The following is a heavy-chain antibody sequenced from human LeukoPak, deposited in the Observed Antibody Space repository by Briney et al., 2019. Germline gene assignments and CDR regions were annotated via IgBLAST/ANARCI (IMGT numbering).Heavy chain of an antibody. V-gene: IGHV1-8*01. J-gene: IGHJ6*03. CDR3: ARGSNSDFWSGYYLSYYYYMDV. CDR1: GYTFTSYD. CDR2: MNPNSGNT. D-gene: IGHD3-3*01. Sequence: GASVKVSCKASGYTFTSYDINWVRQATGQGLEWMGWMNPNSGNTGYAQKFQGRVTMTRNTSISTAYMELSSLRSEDTAVYYCARGSNSDFWSGYYLSYYYYMDVWGQGTMVTVSS.